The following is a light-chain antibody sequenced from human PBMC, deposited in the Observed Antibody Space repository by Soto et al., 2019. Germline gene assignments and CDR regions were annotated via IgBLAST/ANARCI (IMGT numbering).Light chain of an antibody. Sequence: EHVLTQSPGTLSLSPGERATLSCRASQSVSSSYLAWYQQKPGQAPRLLIYGASSRATGIPDRFSVSGSGTDLTLTISRLEPEDFAVYYCQQYGSSPRTFGQGTKVEIK. CDR2: GAS. V-gene: IGKV3-20*01. J-gene: IGKJ1*01. CDR1: QSVSSSY. CDR3: QQYGSSPRT.